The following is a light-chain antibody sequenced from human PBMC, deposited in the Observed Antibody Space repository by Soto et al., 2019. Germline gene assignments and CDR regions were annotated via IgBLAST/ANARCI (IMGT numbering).Light chain of an antibody. J-gene: IGKJ5*01. CDR2: AAS. Sequence: DIHMTQSPSSLSASVGDRVTITFRASQSISSYLNWYQQKPGKAPKLLIYAASSLQSGVPSRFSGSGSGTDFTLTISSLQPEDFATYYCQQSYSTPSITFGQGTRLEIK. V-gene: IGKV1-39*01. CDR1: QSISSY. CDR3: QQSYSTPSIT.